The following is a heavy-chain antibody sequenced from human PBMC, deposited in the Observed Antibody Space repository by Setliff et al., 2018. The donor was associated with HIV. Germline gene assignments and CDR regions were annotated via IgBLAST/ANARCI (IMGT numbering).Heavy chain of an antibody. V-gene: IGHV1-3*01. CDR2: INAGNGNT. J-gene: IGHJ4*02. Sequence: GASVKFSCKASGYTFTGYAMHWVRQAPGQRLEWMGWINAGNGNTIYSQKFQGRVTITRDTSASAAYMDLSSLRSEDTAVYYCARIWGIPPLYYFDYWGQGTLVTVSS. CDR1: GYTFTGYA. D-gene: IGHD3-16*01. CDR3: ARIWGIPPLYYFDY.